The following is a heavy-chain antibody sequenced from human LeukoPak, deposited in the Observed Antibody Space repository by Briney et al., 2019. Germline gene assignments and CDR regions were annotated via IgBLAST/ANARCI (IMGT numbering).Heavy chain of an antibody. CDR1: GGSISSSDYY. CDR3: ARVNTQGVPSP. CDR2: IYYSGTT. D-gene: IGHD2-15*01. J-gene: IGHJ5*02. Sequence: DPSETLSLTCTVSGGSISSSDYYWGWIRQPPGKGLEWIASIYYSGTTHYNPSHQSRVTMSVDTSKNQFSLKLSSVTAADTAVYYCARVNTQGVPSPWGQGILVTVSS. V-gene: IGHV4-39*01.